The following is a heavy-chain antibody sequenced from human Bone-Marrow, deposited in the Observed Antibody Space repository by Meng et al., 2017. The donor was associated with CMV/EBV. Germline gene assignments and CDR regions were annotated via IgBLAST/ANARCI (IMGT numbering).Heavy chain of an antibody. J-gene: IGHJ4*02. V-gene: IGHV3-48*03. D-gene: IGHD2-2*01. CDR1: GFTFSSYE. CDR3: ARDSIHCSSTSCYIDY. CDR2: ISSSGSTI. Sequence: GGSLRLSCAASGFTFSSYEMNWVRQAPGKGLEWVSYISSSGSTIYYADSVKGRFTISRDNAKNSLYLQMNSLRAEDTAVYYCARDSIHCSSTSCYIDYWGQGTLVTVSS.